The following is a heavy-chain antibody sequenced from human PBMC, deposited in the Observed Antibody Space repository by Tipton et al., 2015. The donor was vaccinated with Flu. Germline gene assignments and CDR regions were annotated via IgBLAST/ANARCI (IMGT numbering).Heavy chain of an antibody. J-gene: IGHJ4*02. V-gene: IGHV1-18*01. CDR2: ISGYNGRT. Sequence: QSGAEVKKPGAAVRVSCKASGYMFTGYGITWVRQAPGQGLESMGWISGYNGRTKYSEKFQGRVTFTTDTSTSTVYMDLRSLTSDDTALYYCARDDSGNSSPAAYWGQGTLVIV. CDR3: ARDDSGNSSPAAY. D-gene: IGHD1-26*01. CDR1: GYMFTGYG.